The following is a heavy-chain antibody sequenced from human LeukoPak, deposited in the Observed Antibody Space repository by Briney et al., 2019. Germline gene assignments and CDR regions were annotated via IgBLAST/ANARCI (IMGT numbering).Heavy chain of an antibody. CDR3: ARAHATFDWLLPEYFQH. J-gene: IGHJ1*01. Sequence: ASVKVSCKASGYTFTGYYMHWVRQAPGQGLEWMGWINPNSGGTNYAQKFQGRATMTRDTSISTAYMELSRLRSDDTAVYYCARAHATFDWLLPEYFQHWGQGTLVTVSS. CDR1: GYTFTGYY. V-gene: IGHV1-2*02. D-gene: IGHD3-9*01. CDR2: INPNSGGT.